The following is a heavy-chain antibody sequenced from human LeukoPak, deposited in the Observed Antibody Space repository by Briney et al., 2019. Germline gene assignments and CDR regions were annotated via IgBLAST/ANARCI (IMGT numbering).Heavy chain of an antibody. CDR2: ISGSGRRT. Sequence: GGSLRLSWAASGFPFSNYAMSWVRQAPGKGLECVSGISGSGRRTYYADSVKGRFTISRDNYTNTLYLQMNSLRAEDTAVYYCAKDSSITMIVVVITSLDYWGQGTLVTVSS. CDR1: GFPFSNYA. J-gene: IGHJ4*01. V-gene: IGHV3-23*01. D-gene: IGHD3-22*01. CDR3: AKDSSITMIVVVITSLDY.